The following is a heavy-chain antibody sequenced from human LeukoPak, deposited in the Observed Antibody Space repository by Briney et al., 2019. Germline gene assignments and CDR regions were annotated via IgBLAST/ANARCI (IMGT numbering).Heavy chain of an antibody. J-gene: IGHJ3*02. CDR3: ARELRYFDWLSAINAFDI. V-gene: IGHV4-59*01. CDR1: GGSISSYY. CDR2: IYYSGST. D-gene: IGHD3-9*01. Sequence: SETLSPTCTVSGGSISSYYWSWIRQPPGKGLEWIGYIYYSGSTNYNPSLKSRVTISVDTSKNQFSLKLSSVTAADTAVYYCARELRYFDWLSAINAFDIWGQGTMVTVSS.